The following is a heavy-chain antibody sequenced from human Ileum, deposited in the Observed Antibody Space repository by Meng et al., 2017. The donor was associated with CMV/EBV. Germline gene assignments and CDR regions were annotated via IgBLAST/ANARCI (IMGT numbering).Heavy chain of an antibody. Sequence: GESLKISCGVSGFTFSNYYMNWVRQAPGKGLEWVATISSNSRYTYYEDSVKGRLTISRDNANNSLFLQMNSLRAADTAVYYCARVPQLGTDYYGMDVWGQGTMVTVSS. V-gene: IGHV3-21*01. CDR2: ISSNSRYT. J-gene: IGHJ6*02. CDR3: ARVPQLGTDYYGMDV. D-gene: IGHD5-18*01. CDR1: GFTFSNYY.